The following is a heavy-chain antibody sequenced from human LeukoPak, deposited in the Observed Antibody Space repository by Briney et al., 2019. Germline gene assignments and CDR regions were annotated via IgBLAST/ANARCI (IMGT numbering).Heavy chain of an antibody. CDR2: IYSSGST. CDR3: TRTQDATAIDY. CDR1: GASISSYY. V-gene: IGHV4-59*01. D-gene: IGHD2-21*02. J-gene: IGHJ4*02. Sequence: KPSETLSLTCTVAGASISSYYWSWIRQPPGKGLEWLGYIYSSGSTNYNPSLKSRVTMSVDTSKNQFSLKLSSVTAADTAVYYCTRTQDATAIDYWGQGILVTVSS.